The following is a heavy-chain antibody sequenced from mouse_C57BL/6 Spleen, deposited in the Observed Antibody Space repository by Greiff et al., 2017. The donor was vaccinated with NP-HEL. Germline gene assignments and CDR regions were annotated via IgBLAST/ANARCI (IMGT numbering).Heavy chain of an antibody. CDR3: ARGYGSSYGYWYFDV. J-gene: IGHJ1*03. V-gene: IGHV14-2*01. Sequence: EVMLVESGAELVKPGASVKLSCTASGFNIKDYYMHWVKQRTEQGLEWIGRIDPEDGETKYAPNFQGKATITADTSSNTAYRQLSSLTSEDTAVYYCARGYGSSYGYWYFDVWGTGTTVTVSS. CDR2: IDPEDGET. CDR1: GFNIKDYY. D-gene: IGHD1-1*01.